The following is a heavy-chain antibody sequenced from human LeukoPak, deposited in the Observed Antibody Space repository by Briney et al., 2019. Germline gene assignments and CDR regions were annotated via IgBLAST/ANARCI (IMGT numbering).Heavy chain of an antibody. CDR2: INHSGST. D-gene: IGHD2-15*01. J-gene: IGHJ4*02. Sequence: SETLSLTCAVYGGPFSGYYWSWIRQPLGKGLEWIGEINHSGSTNYNPSLKSRVTISVDTSKNQFSLKLSSVTAADTAVYYCARGRIVVVVAATRPFDYWGQGTLVTVSS. CDR1: GGPFSGYY. V-gene: IGHV4-34*01. CDR3: ARGRIVVVVAATRPFDY.